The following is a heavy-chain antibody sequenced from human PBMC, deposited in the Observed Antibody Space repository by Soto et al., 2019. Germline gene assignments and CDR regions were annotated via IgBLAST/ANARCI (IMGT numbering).Heavy chain of an antibody. CDR3: ARDPPTGTTLDWADS. V-gene: IGHV3-21*01. CDR1: GFSFSSDS. Sequence: PGGSLRLSCAASGFSFSSDSIGWLRQAPGKGLEWVSSISSSGSFMNYADSVKGRFTISRDNAKNSLYLQMSGLKDEDTAVYYCARDPPTGTTLDWADSWGQGTLVTVSS. D-gene: IGHD1-7*01. CDR2: ISSSGSFM. J-gene: IGHJ4*02.